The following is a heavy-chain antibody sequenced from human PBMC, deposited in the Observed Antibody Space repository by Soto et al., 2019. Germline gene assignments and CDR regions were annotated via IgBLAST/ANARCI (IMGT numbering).Heavy chain of an antibody. Sequence: EVQLVDSGGDLVQPGGSLRLSCAASGFTFSHYWMTWVRQAPGKGLEWVANINQDGSVKTYLDSMKGRLTISRDNAQDSLYLQMDSLRAEDTAVYYYGRDPGYGALDYWGQGTLVTVSA. J-gene: IGHJ4*02. D-gene: IGHD4-17*01. V-gene: IGHV3-7*01. CDR3: GRDPGYGALDY. CDR2: INQDGSVK. CDR1: GFTFSHYW.